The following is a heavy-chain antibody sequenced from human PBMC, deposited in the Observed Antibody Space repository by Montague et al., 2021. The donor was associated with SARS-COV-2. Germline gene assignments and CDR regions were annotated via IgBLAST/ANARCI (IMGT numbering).Heavy chain of an antibody. CDR1: GFTFSNYE. CDR3: AKDRSFDSRGYYFADAFDI. CDR2: ISFDAINE. Sequence: SLRLSCAASGFTFSNYEIHWVRQAPGKGLEWLASISFDAINEFYADSVKGRFTISRDNPRNTLYLQMNSLRAEDTAVYYCAKDRSFDSRGYYFADAFDIWGQGTLVTVSS. D-gene: IGHD3-22*01. J-gene: IGHJ3*02. V-gene: IGHV3-30*18.